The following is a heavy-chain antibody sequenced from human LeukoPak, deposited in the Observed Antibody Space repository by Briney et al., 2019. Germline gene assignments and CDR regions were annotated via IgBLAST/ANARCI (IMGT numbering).Heavy chain of an antibody. V-gene: IGHV3-23*01. D-gene: IGHD1-26*01. CDR2: ISGSGGST. CDR1: GFTFSSYA. CDR3: AKDTRRWELLLLIDY. Sequence: GRSLRLSCAASGFTFSSYAMSWVRQAPGKGLEWVSAISGSGGSTYYADSVKGRFTISRDNSKNTLYLQMNSLRAKDTAVYYCAKDTRRWELLLLIDYWGQGTLVTVSS. J-gene: IGHJ4*02.